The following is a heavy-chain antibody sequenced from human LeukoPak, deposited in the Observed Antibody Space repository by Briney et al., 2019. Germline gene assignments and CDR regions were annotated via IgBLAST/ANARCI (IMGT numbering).Heavy chain of an antibody. Sequence: ASVKVSCKASGYTFTSYAMNWVRQAPGQGLEWIGWINTNTGNPTYAQGFTGRFVFSLDTSVSTAYLHISSLKAEDTAVYYCARDRSLQDSANWFDPWGQGTLVTVSS. CDR1: GYTFTSYA. V-gene: IGHV7-4-1*02. J-gene: IGHJ5*02. CDR3: ARDRSLQDSANWFDP. CDR2: INTNTGNP. D-gene: IGHD3-22*01.